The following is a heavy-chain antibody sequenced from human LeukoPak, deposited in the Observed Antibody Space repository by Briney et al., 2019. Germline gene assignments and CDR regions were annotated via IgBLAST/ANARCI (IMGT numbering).Heavy chain of an antibody. CDR1: GGSISSSSYY. Sequence: SETLSLTCTVSGGSISSSSYYWGWIRQPPGKGLEWIGSIYYSGSTYYNPSLKSRVTISVDTSKNQFSLKLSSVTAADTAAYYCARLDYDFWSGYLGRFDYWGQGTLVTVSS. CDR3: ARLDYDFWSGYLGRFDY. J-gene: IGHJ4*02. CDR2: IYYSGST. D-gene: IGHD3-3*01. V-gene: IGHV4-39*01.